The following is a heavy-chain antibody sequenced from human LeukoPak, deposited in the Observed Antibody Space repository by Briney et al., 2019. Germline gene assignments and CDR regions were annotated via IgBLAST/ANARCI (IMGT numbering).Heavy chain of an antibody. J-gene: IGHJ5*02. D-gene: IGHD3-10*01. CDR1: GFSFSSYS. CDR2: ITTNSSYI. Sequence: GGSLRLSCAASGFSFSSYSMNWVRQAPGKGLEWVSSITTNSSYIYYADSVKGRFTISRDNAKNSLFLQMNSLRAEDTAVYYCATDLIHYYASGAKTWGQGTLVTVSS. CDR3: ATDLIHYYASGAKT. V-gene: IGHV3-21*01.